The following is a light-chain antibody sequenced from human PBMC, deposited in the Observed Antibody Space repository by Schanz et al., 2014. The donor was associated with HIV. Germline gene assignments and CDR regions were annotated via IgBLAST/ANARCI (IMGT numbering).Light chain of an antibody. CDR1: QRISEW. V-gene: IGKV1-5*03. J-gene: IGKJ2*01. CDR3: LHYNDFTST. CDR2: EAS. Sequence: DIQMTQSPSTLSASIGDRITLTCRASQRISEWLAWYQQKPGQAPNLLISEASTLESGVPSRFSGTGSGTEFTLTISSLHPDDFATYFCLHYNDFTSTFGQGTKLEIK.